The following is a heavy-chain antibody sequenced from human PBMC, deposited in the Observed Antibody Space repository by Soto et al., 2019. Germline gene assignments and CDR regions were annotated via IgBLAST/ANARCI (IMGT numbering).Heavy chain of an antibody. V-gene: IGHV5-51*01. D-gene: IGHD5-18*01. CDR3: ARQDTAMANDYFDY. CDR2: IYPGDSDT. J-gene: IGHJ4*02. CDR1: GYSFTSYW. Sequence: PGASLKISCKGSGYSFTSYWIGWVRQMPGEGLEWMGIIYPGDSDTRYSPSFQGQVTISADKSISTAYLQWSSLKASDTAMYYCARQDTAMANDYFDYWGQGTLVTVSS.